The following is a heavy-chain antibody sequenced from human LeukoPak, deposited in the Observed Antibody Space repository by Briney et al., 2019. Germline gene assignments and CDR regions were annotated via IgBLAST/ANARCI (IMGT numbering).Heavy chain of an antibody. CDR2: INPSGGST. CDR3: AREGSPIAATGSGSNLFDP. D-gene: IGHD6-13*01. J-gene: IGHJ5*02. Sequence: ASVKVSCKAFGYTFTSYFIHWVRQAPGQGLEWMGIINPSGGSTNYAQKFQGRVTMTRDTSTSTVYMELSSLRSEDTAVYFCAREGSPIAATGSGSNLFDPWGQGTLVTVSS. CDR1: GYTFTSYF. V-gene: IGHV1-46*01.